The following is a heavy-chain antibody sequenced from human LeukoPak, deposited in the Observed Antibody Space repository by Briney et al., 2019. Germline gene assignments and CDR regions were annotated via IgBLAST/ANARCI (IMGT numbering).Heavy chain of an antibody. D-gene: IGHD2-2*02. V-gene: IGHV4-34*01. CDR2: INHSGST. CDR1: GGSFSGYY. J-gene: IGHJ4*02. CDR3: ARSVVPAAIFSY. Sequence: PSETLSLTCAVYGGSFSGYYWSWIRQPPGKGLEWIGEINHSGSTNYNPSLKSRVIISVDTSKNQFSLKLSSVTAADTAVYYCARSVVPAAIFSYWGQGTLVTVSS.